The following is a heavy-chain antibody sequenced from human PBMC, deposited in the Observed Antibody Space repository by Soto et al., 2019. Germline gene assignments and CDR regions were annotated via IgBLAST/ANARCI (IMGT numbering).Heavy chain of an antibody. CDR2: ISYDGSNK. D-gene: IGHD2-15*01. Sequence: GGSLRLSCAASGFTFSSYAMHWVRQAPGKGLEWVAVISYDGSNKYYADSVKGRFTISRDNSKNTLYLQMNSLRAEDTAVYYCAGPERVAAHALDVWGQGTTVTVSS. V-gene: IGHV3-30-3*01. CDR1: GFTFSSYA. CDR3: AGPERVAAHALDV. J-gene: IGHJ6*02.